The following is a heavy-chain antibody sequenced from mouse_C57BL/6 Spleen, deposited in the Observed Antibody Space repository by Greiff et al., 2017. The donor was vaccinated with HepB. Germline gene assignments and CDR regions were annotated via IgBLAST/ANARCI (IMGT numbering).Heavy chain of an antibody. CDR2: IYPGDGDT. CDR3: ASSNYSNSELAY. CDR1: GYAFSSYW. Sequence: VQLQQSGAELVKPGASVKISCKASGYAFSSYWMNWVKQRPGKGLEWIGQIYPGDGDTNYNGKFKGKATLTADKSSSTAYMQLISLTSEDSAVYFCASSNYSNSELAYWGQGTRVTVAA. D-gene: IGHD2-5*01. V-gene: IGHV1-80*01. J-gene: IGHJ3*01.